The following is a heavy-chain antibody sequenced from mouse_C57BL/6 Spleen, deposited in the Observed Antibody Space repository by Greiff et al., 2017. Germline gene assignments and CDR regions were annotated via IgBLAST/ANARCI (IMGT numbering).Heavy chain of an antibody. V-gene: IGHV5-12*01. CDR1: GFTFSDYY. CDR2: ISNGGGST. Sequence: EVKLMESGGGLVQPGGSLKLSCAASGFTFSDYYMYWVRQTPEKRLEWVAYISNGGGSTYYPDTVKGRFTIARDNAKNTLYLQMSRLKSEDTAMYYCARRELGLDDWGQGTTLTVSS. J-gene: IGHJ2*01. CDR3: ARRELGLDD. D-gene: IGHD4-1*01.